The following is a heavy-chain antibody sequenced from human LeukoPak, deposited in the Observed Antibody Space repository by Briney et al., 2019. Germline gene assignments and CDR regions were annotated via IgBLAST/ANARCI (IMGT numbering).Heavy chain of an antibody. CDR3: AELGITMIGGV. J-gene: IGHJ6*04. CDR1: GLTFSDYY. Sequence: GGSLRLSCAASGLTFSDYYMSWIRKAPGKGLELVSYISSSGSTIYYADSVKGRFTISRDNAKNSLYLQMNSLRAEDTAVYYCAELGITMIGGVWGKGTTVTISS. CDR2: ISSSGSTI. D-gene: IGHD3-10*02. V-gene: IGHV3-11*04.